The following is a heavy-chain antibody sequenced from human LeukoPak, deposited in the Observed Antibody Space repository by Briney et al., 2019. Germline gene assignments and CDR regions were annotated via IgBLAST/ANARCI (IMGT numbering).Heavy chain of an antibody. D-gene: IGHD3-22*01. CDR2: ISGSGGST. CDR1: GFTFSSYA. Sequence: PGGSLRLSCAASGFTFSSYAMSWVRQAPGKGLEWVSAISGSGGSTYYADSVKGRFTISRDNSKITLYLQMNSLRAEDTAVYYCAKDRGYDSSGLDYWGQGTLVTVSS. CDR3: AKDRGYDSSGLDY. J-gene: IGHJ4*02. V-gene: IGHV3-23*01.